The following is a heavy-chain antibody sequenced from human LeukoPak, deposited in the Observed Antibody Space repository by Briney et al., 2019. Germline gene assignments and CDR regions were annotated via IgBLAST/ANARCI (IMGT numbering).Heavy chain of an antibody. CDR1: GGSISSYY. V-gene: IGHV4-59*01. D-gene: IGHD2-2*01. J-gene: IGHJ6*03. CDR3: ARASIVVVPAANYYYYYYMDV. CDR2: IYYSGST. Sequence: SETLSLTCTVSGGSISSYYWSWIRQPPGKGLEWIGCIYYSGSTNYNPSLKSRVTISVDTSKNQFSLKLSSVTAADTAVYYCARASIVVVPAANYYYYYYMDVWGKGTTVTVSS.